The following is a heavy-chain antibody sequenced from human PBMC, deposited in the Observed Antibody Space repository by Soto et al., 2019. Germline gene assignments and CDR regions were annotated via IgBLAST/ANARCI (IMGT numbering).Heavy chain of an antibody. J-gene: IGHJ4*02. Sequence: QVQLQESGPGLVKPSETLSLTCTVSSDSIAGENWWSWVRQPPGMGLEWIGEIFHTGGTNYNPSLKGRVTMAVDKSYYRFSLNLISATAADTSVYYCARVFPSGSGWIYYSDSWGQGPLVSVSS. CDR2: IFHTGGT. D-gene: IGHD6-25*01. CDR1: SDSIAGENW. CDR3: ARVFPSGSGWIYYSDS. V-gene: IGHV4-4*02.